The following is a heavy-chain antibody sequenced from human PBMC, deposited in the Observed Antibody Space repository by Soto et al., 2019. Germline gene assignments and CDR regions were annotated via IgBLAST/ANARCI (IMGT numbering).Heavy chain of an antibody. J-gene: IGHJ6*02. CDR3: ARDGYYHATDV. V-gene: IGHV5-51*01. CDR2: IYPGDSDT. Sequence: GESLKISCKGSGYSFTSYWIGCVRQMPGKGLKWMGIIYPGDSDTRYSPSFQGQVTISRDNAKNSLYLQMNSLSADDTAVYYCARDGYYHATDVWGQGSTLTVSS. CDR1: GYSFTSYW.